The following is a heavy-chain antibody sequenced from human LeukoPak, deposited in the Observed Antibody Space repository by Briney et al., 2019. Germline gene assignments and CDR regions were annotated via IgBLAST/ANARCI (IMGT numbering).Heavy chain of an antibody. V-gene: IGHV3-66*01. CDR3: XXGXXGXHNT. Sequence: XXXAXXFSXGSNYMTWVRQAPGKGLEWVSLIYSGGSTYYADSVKGRFTISRDNSKNTLYLQMKSLRAEDTAVDYWXXGXXGXHNTGGXGTLVTVSS. CDR1: XFSXGSNY. CDR2: IYSGGST. D-gene: IGHD1-14*01. J-gene: IGHJ4*02.